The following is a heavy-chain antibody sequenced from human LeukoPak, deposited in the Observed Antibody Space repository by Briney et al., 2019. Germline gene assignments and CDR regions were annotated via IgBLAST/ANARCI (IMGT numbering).Heavy chain of an antibody. J-gene: IGHJ4*02. Sequence: SETLSLTCTVSAGSISSYYWSWIRQPPGKGLEWIGYIYYSGSTNYNPSLKSRVTISVDTSKNQFSLKLSSVTAADTAVYYCARHAGGYCSGGSCYPKYYFDYWGQGSLVTVSS. CDR2: IYYSGST. D-gene: IGHD2-15*01. V-gene: IGHV4-59*08. CDR1: AGSISSYY. CDR3: ARHAGGYCSGGSCYPKYYFDY.